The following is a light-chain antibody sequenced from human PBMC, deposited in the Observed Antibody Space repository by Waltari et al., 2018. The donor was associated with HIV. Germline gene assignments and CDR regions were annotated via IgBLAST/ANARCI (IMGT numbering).Light chain of an antibody. CDR1: SSTIGRIY. CDR3: AAWDDSLSGPV. Sequence: QSVLTQPPSASETPGQRVTIFGSGSSSTIGRIYVHWYQQLPVTAPKLLSYRSNQRPSGVPDRFSGSKSGPSASLAISGLRSEDEADYYCAAWDDSLSGPVFGGGTKLTVL. CDR2: RSN. J-gene: IGLJ3*02. V-gene: IGLV1-47*01.